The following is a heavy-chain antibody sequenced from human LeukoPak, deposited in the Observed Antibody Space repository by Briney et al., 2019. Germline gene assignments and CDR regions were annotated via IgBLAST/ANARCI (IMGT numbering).Heavy chain of an antibody. D-gene: IGHD6-19*01. CDR3: TKGDGGWYPIDY. Sequence: GASLRLSCAASGFTFSNYGMRWVRQAPGKGLEWVSTINENAANTHYADSVKGRFTISRDNSKNTLLLQMNSLRADDTALYYCTKGDGGWYPIDYWGQGTLVSVSS. V-gene: IGHV3-23*01. CDR2: INENAANT. CDR1: GFTFSNYG. J-gene: IGHJ4*02.